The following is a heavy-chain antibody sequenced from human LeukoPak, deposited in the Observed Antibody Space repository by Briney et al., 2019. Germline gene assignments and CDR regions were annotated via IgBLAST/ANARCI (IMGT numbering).Heavy chain of an antibody. V-gene: IGHV3-74*01. CDR1: GFTFSSYW. CDR2: IDPDDSGS. Sequence: GGSLRLSCAASGFTFSSYWMHWVRQTPGEGLVWASRIDPDDSGSTYADSVKGRFTISRDNAKNTLWLQMNSPRADDTAVYYCARDIVGGWYMAFDYWGQGTLVTVSS. J-gene: IGHJ4*02. CDR3: ARDIVGGWYMAFDY. D-gene: IGHD6-19*01.